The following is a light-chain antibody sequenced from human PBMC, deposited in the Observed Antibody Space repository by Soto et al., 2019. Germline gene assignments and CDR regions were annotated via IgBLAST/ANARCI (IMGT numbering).Light chain of an antibody. J-gene: IGLJ2*01. CDR2: AVS. CDR1: SSDVGGYNY. V-gene: IGLV2-14*01. CDR3: SSYTSSSTVV. Sequence: QSALTQPASVSGSPGQSITISCTGTSSDVGGYNYVSWYQQHPGKAPKLMIYAVSNRPSGVSNRFSGSKSGNTASLTISGLQAEDEAAYYCSSYTSSSTVVFGGGTKVTVL.